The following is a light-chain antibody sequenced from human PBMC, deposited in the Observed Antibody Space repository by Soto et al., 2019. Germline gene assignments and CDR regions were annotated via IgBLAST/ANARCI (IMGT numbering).Light chain of an antibody. CDR1: QSVRSW. Sequence: DIQMTQSPATLSASVGDRVTFTCRASQSVRSWLAWHQQQPGKAPNLLISDASSLESGVPSRFSGSGAGTEFTLTISSLQPDDFATYYCQHDNSYSEAFGQGTKVDIK. CDR2: DAS. CDR3: QHDNSYSEA. J-gene: IGKJ1*01. V-gene: IGKV1-5*01.